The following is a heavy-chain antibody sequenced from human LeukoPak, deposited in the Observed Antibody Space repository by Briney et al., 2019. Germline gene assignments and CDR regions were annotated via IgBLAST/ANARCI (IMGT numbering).Heavy chain of an antibody. Sequence: SETLSLTCAVSGGSISSGGYSWSWIRQPPGKGLEWIGYIYHSGSTYYSPSLKSRVTISVDRSKNQFSLKLSSVTAADTAVYYCARRVDYCSSTSCSNYFDYWGQGTLVTVSS. CDR1: GGSISSGGYS. D-gene: IGHD2-2*01. CDR3: ARRVDYCSSTSCSNYFDY. J-gene: IGHJ4*02. V-gene: IGHV4-30-2*01. CDR2: IYHSGST.